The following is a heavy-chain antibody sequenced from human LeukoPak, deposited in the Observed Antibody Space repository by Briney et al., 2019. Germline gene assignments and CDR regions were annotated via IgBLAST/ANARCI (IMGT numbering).Heavy chain of an antibody. CDR1: GFTVSSNS. CDR2: IYSDNT. Sequence: GGSLRLSCTVSGFTVSSNSMSWVRQGPGKGLERVSFIYSDNTHYSDSVKGRFTISRDNSKNTLYLQMNSLRGEDTAVYYCAKPSDDYGDYVIDYWGQGTLVTVSS. D-gene: IGHD4-17*01. V-gene: IGHV3-66*03. J-gene: IGHJ4*02. CDR3: AKPSDDYGDYVIDY.